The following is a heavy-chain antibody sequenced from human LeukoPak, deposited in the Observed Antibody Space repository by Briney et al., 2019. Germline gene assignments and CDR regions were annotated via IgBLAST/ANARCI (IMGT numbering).Heavy chain of an antibody. CDR3: ARVTLGALYYFDY. V-gene: IGHV4-39*07. CDR1: GGSISTNTYY. D-gene: IGHD1-26*01. CDR2: IYYSGTT. Sequence: PSETLSLTCTVSGGSISTNTYYWGWIRQPPGKGLEWIGSIYYSGTTYFNPSLKSRVTMSVDTSKNLFSLKLSSVTAADTAVYFCARVTLGALYYFDYWGQGTLVTVSS. J-gene: IGHJ4*02.